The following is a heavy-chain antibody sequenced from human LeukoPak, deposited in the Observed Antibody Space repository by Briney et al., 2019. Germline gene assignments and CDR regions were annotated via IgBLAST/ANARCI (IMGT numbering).Heavy chain of an antibody. CDR2: ISGSGGST. Sequence: GGSLRLSCAASGFTFSNYAMSWVRQAPGKGLEWVSVISGSGGSTYYADSVKGRFSISRDNSKNTVYLQMSDLRAEDTAVYYCAKITKATTPNYWGQGTLVTVSS. V-gene: IGHV3-23*01. CDR1: GFTFSNYA. CDR3: AKITKATTPNY. J-gene: IGHJ4*02. D-gene: IGHD4-17*01.